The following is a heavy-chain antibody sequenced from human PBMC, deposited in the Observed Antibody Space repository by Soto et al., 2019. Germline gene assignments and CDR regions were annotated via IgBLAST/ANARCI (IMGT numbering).Heavy chain of an antibody. D-gene: IGHD2-15*01. CDR1: GFTFSNYW. J-gene: IGHJ6*03. CDR2: INSDGSVS. Sequence: EVQLVESGGGLVQPGGSLRLSCAASGFTFSNYWMYWVRQAPGKGLVWVSRINSDGSVSSYADSVQGRLTISRDNVKNTLYLQMDSLRAEDTAVYYCARGDCVGGPCYSLAGSFYYYMDVWGKGTTVTVFS. V-gene: IGHV3-74*01. CDR3: ARGDCVGGPCYSLAGSFYYYMDV.